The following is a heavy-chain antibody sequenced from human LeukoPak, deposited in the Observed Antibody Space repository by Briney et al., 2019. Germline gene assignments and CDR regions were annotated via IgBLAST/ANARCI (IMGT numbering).Heavy chain of an antibody. D-gene: IGHD3-16*01. CDR3: AKDFSDYVSEYFDY. CDR2: VWYDGSHQ. Sequence: PGNSLRLSCAASGFPFSGSGMHWVRQAPGKGLEWVAVVWYDGSHQYYADSVKGRFTISRDNSKNTLYLQMNSLRVEDTAVYYCAKDFSDYVSEYFDYWGQGTLVTVSS. J-gene: IGHJ4*02. CDR1: GFPFSGSG. V-gene: IGHV3-33*06.